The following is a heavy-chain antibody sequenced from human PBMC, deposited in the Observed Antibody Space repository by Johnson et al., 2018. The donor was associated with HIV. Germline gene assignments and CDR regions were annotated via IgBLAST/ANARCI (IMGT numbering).Heavy chain of an antibody. CDR3: ARLRSGNRAFDI. D-gene: IGHD2-15*01. J-gene: IGHJ3*02. CDR2: IYSGDTT. CDR1: GFTVSSNY. V-gene: IGHV3-66*01. Sequence: VLLVESGGGVVQPGRSLRLSCAASGFTVSSNYMSWVRQAPGKGLEWVSVIYSGDTTYYADSVKDRFTISRDNSKNTLYLQMNSLRAEDTAVYYCARLRSGNRAFDIWGQGTMVTVSS.